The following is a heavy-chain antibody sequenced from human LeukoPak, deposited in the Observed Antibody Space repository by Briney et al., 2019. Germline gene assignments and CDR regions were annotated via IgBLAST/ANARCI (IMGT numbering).Heavy chain of an antibody. D-gene: IGHD3-10*01. CDR1: GDSISSYY. CDR3: VRGPASVRGVHLTPGAFDI. V-gene: IGHV4-4*07. Sequence: SETLSLTCSVSGDSISSYYLSWIRQPAGKGLEWIGRIYTSGSINYNPSLKSRVTMSVDTSKNQSSLRLNSVTAADTAVYYCVRGPASVRGVHLTPGAFDIWGQGTMVTVSS. J-gene: IGHJ3*02. CDR2: IYTSGSI.